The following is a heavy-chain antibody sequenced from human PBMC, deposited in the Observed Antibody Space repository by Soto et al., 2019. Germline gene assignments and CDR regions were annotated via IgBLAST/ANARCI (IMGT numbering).Heavy chain of an antibody. CDR1: GYTFTSYA. CDR3: ARALEDIVVVPAAKEDAFDI. V-gene: IGHV1-3*01. J-gene: IGHJ3*02. Sequence: ASVKVSCKASGYTFTSYAMHWVRQAPGQRLERMGWINAGNGNTKYSQKFQGRVTITRDTSASTAYMELSSLRSEDTAVYYCARALEDIVVVPAAKEDAFDIWGQGTMVTVSS. CDR2: INAGNGNT. D-gene: IGHD2-2*01.